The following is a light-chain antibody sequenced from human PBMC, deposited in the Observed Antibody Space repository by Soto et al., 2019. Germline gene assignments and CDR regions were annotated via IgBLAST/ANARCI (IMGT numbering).Light chain of an antibody. CDR3: QAWDSSTVV. Sequence: SYELTQPPSVSVSPGQTASITCSGDKLGDKYVCWYQQKTGQSPVLIIYQDRQRPSGIPERFSGSNSGNTATLTISETQAMDEADYYCQAWDSSTVVFGGGTKVTVL. J-gene: IGLJ2*01. CDR2: QDR. CDR1: KLGDKY. V-gene: IGLV3-1*01.